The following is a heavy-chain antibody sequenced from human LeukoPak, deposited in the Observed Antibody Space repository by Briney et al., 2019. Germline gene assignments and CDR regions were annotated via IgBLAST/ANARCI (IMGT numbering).Heavy chain of an antibody. V-gene: IGHV4-59*12. CDR3: ARNLIVVVVAATGFWFDP. CDR2: IYYSGST. D-gene: IGHD2-15*01. CDR1: GGSISSYY. J-gene: IGHJ5*02. Sequence: PSETLSLTCTVSGGSISSYYWSWIRQPPGKGLEWIGYIYYSGSTNYNPSLKSRVTISVDTSKNQFSLKLSSVTAADTAVYYCARNLIVVVVAATGFWFDPWGQGTLVTVSS.